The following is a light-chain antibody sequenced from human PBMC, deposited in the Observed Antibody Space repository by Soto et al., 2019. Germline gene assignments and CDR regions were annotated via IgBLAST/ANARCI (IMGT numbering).Light chain of an antibody. Sequence: DIVMTQSPLSLPVTPGEPASISCRSSQSLLHRNGYNYLDWYLLKPGQSPHLLIYLGSNRSSGVPDRFSGSGSGTDFTLKISRVEAEDVGVYYCMQPLQTPRTFGQGTKVEI. CDR1: QSLLHRNGYNY. V-gene: IGKV2-28*01. J-gene: IGKJ1*01. CDR2: LGS. CDR3: MQPLQTPRT.